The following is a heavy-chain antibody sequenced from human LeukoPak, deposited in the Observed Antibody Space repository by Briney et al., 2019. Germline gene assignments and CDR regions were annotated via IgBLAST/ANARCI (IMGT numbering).Heavy chain of an antibody. Sequence: SETLSLTCTVSGGSISSYYWSWIRQPPGKGLEWVGYIYYSGSTNYNPSLKSRVTISVDTSKNQFSLKLSSVTAADTAVYYCARNPGGYCSSTGCCSVFGWFDPWGQGTLVTVSS. CDR3: ARNPGGYCSSTGCCSVFGWFDP. V-gene: IGHV4-59*01. CDR1: GGSISSYY. D-gene: IGHD2-2*01. J-gene: IGHJ5*02. CDR2: IYYSGST.